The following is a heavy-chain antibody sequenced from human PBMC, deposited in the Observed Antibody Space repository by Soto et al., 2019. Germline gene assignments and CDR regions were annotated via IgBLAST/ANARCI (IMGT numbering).Heavy chain of an antibody. CDR2: INGGDGNI. V-gene: IGHV1-3*01. D-gene: IGHD6-13*01. CDR3: ARARAIAAGGITWFDP. J-gene: IGHJ5*02. CDR1: GYTFNKYA. Sequence: ASVKVSCKASGYTFNKYAMHWVRQAPGQRLEWMGWINGGDGNIKYSQKFQGRVTITRDTTASTAYMELSSLGSEDTAVYYCARARAIAAGGITWFDPWGQGTLVTVSS.